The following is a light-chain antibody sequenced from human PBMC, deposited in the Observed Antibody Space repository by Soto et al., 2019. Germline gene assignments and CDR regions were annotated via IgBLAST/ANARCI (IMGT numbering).Light chain of an antibody. Sequence: EIVMTQSPASLSVSPGERATLSCRASQNVNNNLAWYQQKPGQAPRLLIHGASTRASGIPGTFSGSGSGTEFTLTISSLQSEDFAVYYCQQYLSWSLTFGGGTKV. CDR2: GAS. V-gene: IGKV3-15*01. CDR3: QQYLSWSLT. J-gene: IGKJ4*01. CDR1: QNVNNN.